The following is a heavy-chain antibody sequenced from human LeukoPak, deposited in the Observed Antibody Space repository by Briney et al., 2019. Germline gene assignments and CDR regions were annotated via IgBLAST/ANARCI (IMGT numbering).Heavy chain of an antibody. CDR3: AREPHTEGFDY. Sequence: GGSLRHSCAASGFTLSNYDMPWVRQATGRGLEWVAAINTAGKTYYANSVRGRFTISRENAKKSLYLQMNSLRAEDTAVYYCAREPHTEGFDYWGQGTLVTVSS. V-gene: IGHV3-13*01. CDR1: GFTLSNYD. CDR2: INTAGKT. J-gene: IGHJ4*02.